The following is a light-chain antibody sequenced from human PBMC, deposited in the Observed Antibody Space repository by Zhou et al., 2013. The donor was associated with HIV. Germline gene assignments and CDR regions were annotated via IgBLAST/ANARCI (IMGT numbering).Light chain of an antibody. V-gene: IGKV3-15*01. CDR3: QQYNTYSVA. Sequence: EIVMTQSPATLSVSPGEGVTLSCRASQSVSNNLAWYQQKPGQAPRLLIYGASTRATGIPARFSGSGSGTEFTLTISSLLSEDFALYYCQQYNTYSVAFGQGTKVEMK. CDR2: GAS. CDR1: QSVSNN. J-gene: IGKJ1*01.